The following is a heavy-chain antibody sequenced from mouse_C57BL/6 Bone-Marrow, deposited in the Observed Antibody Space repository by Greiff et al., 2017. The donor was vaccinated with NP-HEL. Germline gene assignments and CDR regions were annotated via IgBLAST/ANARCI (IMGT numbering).Heavy chain of an antibody. CDR3: ARDDGYFLYYFDY. CDR1: GYAFSSSW. CDR2: IYPGDGDT. V-gene: IGHV1-82*01. J-gene: IGHJ2*01. D-gene: IGHD2-3*01. Sequence: VQLHQSGPELVKPGASVKISCKASGYAFSSSWMNWVKQRPGKGLEWIGRIYPGDGDTNYNGKFKGKATLTADKSSSTAYMQLSSLTSEDSAVYFCARDDGYFLYYFDYWGQGTTLTVSS.